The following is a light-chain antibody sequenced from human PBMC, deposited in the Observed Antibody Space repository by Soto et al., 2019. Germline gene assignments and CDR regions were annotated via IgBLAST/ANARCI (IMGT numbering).Light chain of an antibody. CDR2: DVS. J-gene: IGLJ1*01. Sequence: PALNHPASVSGSPGQSITISCTGTSSDVGGYNYVSWYQQHPGKAPKLMIYDVSNRPSGVSNRFSGAKSGNTASLTISGLQAEDEADYYCSSYTSSSTPYVFGTGTKVTVL. CDR3: SSYTSSSTPYV. V-gene: IGLV2-14*01. CDR1: SSDVGGYNY.